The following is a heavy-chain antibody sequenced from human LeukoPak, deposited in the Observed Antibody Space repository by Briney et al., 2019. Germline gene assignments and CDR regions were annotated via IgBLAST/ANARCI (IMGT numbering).Heavy chain of an antibody. CDR1: GDSISSSSYY. D-gene: IGHD6-6*01. J-gene: IGHJ4*02. Sequence: SETLSLTCTVSGDSISSSSYYWGWIRQPPGKGLEWIGSIYYSGSTYYNPSLKSRVTISVDTSKNQFSLKLSSVTAADTAVYYCARGPSSYYFDYWGQGTLVTVSS. CDR3: ARGPSSYYFDY. CDR2: IYYSGST. V-gene: IGHV4-39*07.